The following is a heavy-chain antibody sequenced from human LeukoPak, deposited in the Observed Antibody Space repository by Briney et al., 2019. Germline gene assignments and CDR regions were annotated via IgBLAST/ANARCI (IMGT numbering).Heavy chain of an antibody. Sequence: VASVKVSCKASGGTFSSYAISWVRQAPGQGLEWMGMVIPILGIANYAQKFQGRVTITADKSTSTAYMELSSLRSEDTAVYYCARAPYYYDSSGYYYLVYWGQGTLVTVSS. CDR3: ARAPYYYDSSGYYYLVY. J-gene: IGHJ4*02. CDR1: GGTFSSYA. D-gene: IGHD3-22*01. CDR2: VIPILGIA. V-gene: IGHV1-69*04.